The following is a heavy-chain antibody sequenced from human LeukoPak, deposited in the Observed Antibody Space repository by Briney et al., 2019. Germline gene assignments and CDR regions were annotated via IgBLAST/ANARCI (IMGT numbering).Heavy chain of an antibody. D-gene: IGHD3-22*01. Sequence: GESLKISCKGSGYSFTSYWLGWVRQMPGKGLEWMGIIYPGDSDTRYSPSFQGQVTISADKSISTAYLQWSSLKASDTAMYYCARQDYYGSSGPLSYFDYWGQGTLVTVSS. CDR1: GYSFTSYW. J-gene: IGHJ4*02. V-gene: IGHV5-51*01. CDR2: IYPGDSDT. CDR3: ARQDYYGSSGPLSYFDY.